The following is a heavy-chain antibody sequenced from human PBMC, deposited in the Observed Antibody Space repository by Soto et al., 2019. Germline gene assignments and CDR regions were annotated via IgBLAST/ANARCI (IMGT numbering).Heavy chain of an antibody. V-gene: IGHV3-23*01. D-gene: IGHD2-21*02. CDR3: AKDGSWGDHYYFDN. CDR2: ISGSGGST. CDR1: GFMFSSYA. Sequence: TGGSLRLSCAVSGFMFSSYAMTWVRQAPGKGLEWVSSISGSGGSTYYSDSVRGRFTISRDNSKKMLYLEMNSLKGDDTAVYYCAKDGSWGDHYYFDNWGQGTLVTVYS. J-gene: IGHJ4*02.